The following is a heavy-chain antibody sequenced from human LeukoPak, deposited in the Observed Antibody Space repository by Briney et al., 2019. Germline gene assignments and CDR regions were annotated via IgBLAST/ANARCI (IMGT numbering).Heavy chain of an antibody. D-gene: IGHD1-14*01. Sequence: GGSLRLSCAASGFTFSSYAMHWVRQAPGKGLEWVAVISYDGSNKYYADSVKGRFTISRDNSKNTLYLQMNSLRAEDTAVYYCAKDLFRGTLGYNLDYWGQGTLVTVSS. CDR1: GFTFSSYA. J-gene: IGHJ4*02. V-gene: IGHV3-30-3*01. CDR3: AKDLFRGTLGYNLDY. CDR2: ISYDGSNK.